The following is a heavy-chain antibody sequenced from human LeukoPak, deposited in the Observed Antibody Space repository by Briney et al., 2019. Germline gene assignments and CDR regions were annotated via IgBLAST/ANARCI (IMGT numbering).Heavy chain of an antibody. CDR3: ASPIAAAGLFDY. D-gene: IGHD6-13*01. CDR1: GFTFSSYE. Sequence: PGGSLRLSCAASGFTFSSYEMNWVRQAPGKGLEWVSYISSSGSTIYYADSVKGRFTISRDNAKNSLYLRMNSLRAEDTAVYYCASPIAAAGLFDYWGQGTLVTVSS. J-gene: IGHJ4*02. V-gene: IGHV3-48*03. CDR2: ISSSGSTI.